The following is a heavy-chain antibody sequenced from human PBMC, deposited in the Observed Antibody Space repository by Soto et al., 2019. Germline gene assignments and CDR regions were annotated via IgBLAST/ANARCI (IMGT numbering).Heavy chain of an antibody. CDR3: ARGIATGQLDP. D-gene: IGHD2-15*01. Sequence: SVKVSCEASGYTFTRYTMNWVRQAPGQRLEWMGWINPDNGNTKSSQKFQDRVIITRDTSASTAYMDLSSLRSEDTAVYYCARGIATGQLDPWGQGTLVTVSS. CDR1: GYTFTRYT. J-gene: IGHJ5*02. V-gene: IGHV1-3*01. CDR2: INPDNGNT.